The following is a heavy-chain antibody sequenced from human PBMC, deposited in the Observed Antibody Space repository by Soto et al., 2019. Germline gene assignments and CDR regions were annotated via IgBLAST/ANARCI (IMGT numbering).Heavy chain of an antibody. Sequence: QVQLVQSGAEVKKPGSSVKVSCKASGGTFSNYAISWLRQAPGQGLEWMGGIIPIFGTANYAQKFQVRVTITADESTSTAYMELSRLRSEETAVYYCARNNGYLDYWGQGNLVTVSS. J-gene: IGHJ4*02. V-gene: IGHV1-69*12. CDR2: IIPIFGTA. D-gene: IGHD1-20*01. CDR1: GGTFSNYA. CDR3: ARNNGYLDY.